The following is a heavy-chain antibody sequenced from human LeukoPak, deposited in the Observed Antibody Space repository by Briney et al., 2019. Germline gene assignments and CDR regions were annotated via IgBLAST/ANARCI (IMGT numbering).Heavy chain of an antibody. D-gene: IGHD5-12*01. V-gene: IGHV1-8*01. J-gene: IGHJ5*02. Sequence: GASVKVSCKASGYTFTSYDINWVRQATGQGLEWMGCMNPNSGNTGYAQKFQGRVTMTRDTSISTAYMELSSLRSEDTAVYYCAKAGIVATMNADWFDPWAQGTLVTVSS. CDR3: AKAGIVATMNADWFDP. CDR2: MNPNSGNT. CDR1: GYTFTSYD.